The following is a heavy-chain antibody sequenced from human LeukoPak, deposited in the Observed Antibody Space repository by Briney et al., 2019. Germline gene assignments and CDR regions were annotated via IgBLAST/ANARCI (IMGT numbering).Heavy chain of an antibody. CDR2: IWYDGGNK. V-gene: IGHV3-33*06. Sequence: GRSLRLSCAASGFTFSAYGMHWVRQAPGKGLEWVAIIWYDGGNKYYADSVKGRFTISRDNSKNTLFLRMNSLRVEDTAVYYCAKDGPEIVNAYYYYMDVWGKGTTVTVSS. CDR1: GFTFSAYG. D-gene: IGHD5-24*01. CDR3: AKDGPEIVNAYYYYMDV. J-gene: IGHJ6*03.